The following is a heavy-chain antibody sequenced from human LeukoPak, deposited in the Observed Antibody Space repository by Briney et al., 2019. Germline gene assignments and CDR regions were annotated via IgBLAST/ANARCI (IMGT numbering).Heavy chain of an antibody. V-gene: IGHV4-61*08. Sequence: PSETLSLTCTVSGGSISSGDYYWSWIRQPPGKGLEWIGYIYYSGSTNYNPSLKSRVTISVDTSKNQFSLKLSSVTAADTAVYYCARGYGGYHGDYFDYWGQGTLVTVSS. CDR3: ARGYGGYHGDYFDY. CDR1: GGSISSGDYY. J-gene: IGHJ4*02. D-gene: IGHD4-23*01. CDR2: IYYSGST.